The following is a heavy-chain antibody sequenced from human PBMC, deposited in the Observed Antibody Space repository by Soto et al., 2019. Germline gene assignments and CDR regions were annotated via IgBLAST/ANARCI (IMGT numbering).Heavy chain of an antibody. Sequence: ASVKVSCKASGYTFNSYGISWVRQAPGQGLERMGWISPYDDNTNYAQNLQGRVTMATDTSTRTAYMELRSLRSDDTAVYYCARGGYYDSSGSRNYHYYGMDAWGQGTTVTV. CDR3: ARGGYYDSSGSRNYHYYGMDA. V-gene: IGHV1-18*01. J-gene: IGHJ6*02. CDR2: ISPYDDNT. D-gene: IGHD3-22*01. CDR1: GYTFNSYG.